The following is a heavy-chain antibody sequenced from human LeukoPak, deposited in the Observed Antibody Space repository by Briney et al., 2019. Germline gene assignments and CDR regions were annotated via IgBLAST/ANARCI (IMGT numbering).Heavy chain of an antibody. D-gene: IGHD2-15*01. CDR2: MNPNSGNT. CDR3: ARGRRVVVGATPAGYYYYMDV. Sequence: ASVKVSCKASGYTFTSYDINWVRQATGQGLEWMGWMNPNSGNTGYAQKFQGRVTITRNSSISTAYMELSSLRSEDTAVYYCARGRRVVVGATPAGYYYYMDVWGKGTTVTVSS. V-gene: IGHV1-8*03. CDR1: GYTFTSYD. J-gene: IGHJ6*03.